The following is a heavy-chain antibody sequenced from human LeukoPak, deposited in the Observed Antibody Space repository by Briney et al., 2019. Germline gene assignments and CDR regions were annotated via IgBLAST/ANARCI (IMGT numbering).Heavy chain of an antibody. CDR3: ARARNCSSGTCYKDY. D-gene: IGHD2-15*01. Sequence: GGSLRLSCAASGLTFSGYWMHWVRQAPGKGLVWVSRINGDGSSTSYADSVKGRFTISRDNAKNTLYLKMNSLGAEDTAVYYCARARNCSSGTCYKDYWGQGTLVTVSS. CDR2: INGDGSST. J-gene: IGHJ4*02. CDR1: GLTFSGYW. V-gene: IGHV3-74*01.